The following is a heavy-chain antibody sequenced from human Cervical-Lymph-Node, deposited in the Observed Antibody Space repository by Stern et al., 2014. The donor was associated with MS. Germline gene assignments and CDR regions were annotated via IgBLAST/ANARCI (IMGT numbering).Heavy chain of an antibody. CDR2: SSYDGNHK. J-gene: IGHJ4*02. CDR1: GFTFSSYG. CDR3: ARDYEDTSMLFDH. V-gene: IGHV3-30*03. D-gene: IGHD2-8*01. Sequence: VQLVESGGAVVQPGRSLRLSCAASGFTFSSYGMHWVRQAPGKGLEWVTVSSYDGNHKYNAASVKGRVTISRDNSKNTLHLQMNSVTPDDTAIYYCARDYEDTSMLFDHWGQGTLVTVSS.